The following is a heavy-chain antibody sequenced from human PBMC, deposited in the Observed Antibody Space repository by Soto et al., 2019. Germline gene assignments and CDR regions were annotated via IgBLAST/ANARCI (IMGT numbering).Heavy chain of an antibody. J-gene: IGHJ6*03. D-gene: IGHD2-2*03. CDR1: GGSISSYY. CDR2: IYYSGST. CDR3: ARDGLGVGYCSSTSCYGVRGYMDV. Sequence: SETLSLTCTVSGGSISSYYWSWIRQPPGKGLEWIGYIYYSGSTNYNPSLKSRVTISVDTSKNQFSLKLSSVTAADTAVYYCARDGLGVGYCSSTSCYGVRGYMDVWGKGTTVTVSS. V-gene: IGHV4-59*01.